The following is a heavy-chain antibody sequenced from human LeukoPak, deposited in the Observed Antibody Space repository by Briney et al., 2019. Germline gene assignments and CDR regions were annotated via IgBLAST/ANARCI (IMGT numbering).Heavy chain of an antibody. D-gene: IGHD6-13*01. V-gene: IGHV1-2*02. CDR2: INPNSGGT. Sequence: ASVKVSCKASGYTFTGYYMHWVRQAPGQGLEWMGWINPNSGGTNYAQKFQGRVTMTRDTSISTAYMELSRLRSDDTAVYYCARVRSTIAAAAFDYWGQGTLVTVSS. CDR3: ARVRSTIAAAAFDY. CDR1: GYTFTGYY. J-gene: IGHJ4*02.